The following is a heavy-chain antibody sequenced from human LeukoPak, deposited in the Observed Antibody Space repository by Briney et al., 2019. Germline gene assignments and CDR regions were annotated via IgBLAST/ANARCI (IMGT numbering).Heavy chain of an antibody. D-gene: IGHD2-15*01. Sequence: GGSLRLSCAASGFTFSSYAMHWVRQAPGKGLEWVAVISYDGSNKYYADSVKGRFTISRDNSKNTLYLQMNSLRAEDTAVYYCTTDGLYSIDNWGQGTLVTVFS. V-gene: IGHV3-30*04. CDR3: TTDGLYSIDN. CDR1: GFTFSSYA. CDR2: ISYDGSNK. J-gene: IGHJ4*02.